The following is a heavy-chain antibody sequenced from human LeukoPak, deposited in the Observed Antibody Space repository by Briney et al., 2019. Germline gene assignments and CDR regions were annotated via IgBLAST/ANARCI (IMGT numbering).Heavy chain of an antibody. V-gene: IGHV3-64D*06. Sequence: QAGGSLRLSCSASGLTFNSYAMHWVRQAPGKGLEYVSAISSNGGSTYYADSVKGRFTISRDNSKNTLYLQMSSLRAEDTAVYYCVKSERQAYIVVVPAATFDYWGQGTLVTVSS. CDR3: VKSERQAYIVVVPAATFDY. D-gene: IGHD2-2*01. CDR1: GLTFNSYA. J-gene: IGHJ4*02. CDR2: ISSNGGST.